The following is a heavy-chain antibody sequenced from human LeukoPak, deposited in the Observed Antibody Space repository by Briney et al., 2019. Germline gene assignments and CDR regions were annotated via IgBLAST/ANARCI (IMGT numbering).Heavy chain of an antibody. J-gene: IGHJ4*02. CDR3: AKGHGAYSGYLYLDH. Sequence: GGSLRLSCAASGFTFSSYGMHWVRQAPGKGLEWVAVISYDGSDKYYADSVKGRFTISRDNSKNTLYVQMNSLRAEDTAVYYCAKGHGAYSGYLYLDHWGQGTLVTVSS. CDR1: GFTFSSYG. V-gene: IGHV3-30*18. D-gene: IGHD5-12*01. CDR2: ISYDGSDK.